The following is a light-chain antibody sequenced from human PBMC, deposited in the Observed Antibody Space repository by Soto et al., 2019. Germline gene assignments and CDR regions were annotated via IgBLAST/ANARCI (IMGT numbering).Light chain of an antibody. CDR2: EVS. CDR1: SSDVGGYNY. CDR3: SSYTSSSIDYV. Sequence: QSALTQPASVSGSPGQSITISCTGTSSDVGGYNYVSWYQQHPGKAPQLMIYEVSNRPSGVSNRFSGSKSGNTASLTISGLPAEDEADYYCSSYTSSSIDYVFGTGTKLTVL. V-gene: IGLV2-14*01. J-gene: IGLJ1*01.